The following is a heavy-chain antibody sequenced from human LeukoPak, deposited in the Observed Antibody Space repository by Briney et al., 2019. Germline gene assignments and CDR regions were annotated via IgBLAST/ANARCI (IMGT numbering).Heavy chain of an antibody. V-gene: IGHV1-8*02. Sequence: ASVKVSCKASGYTFTGYYMHWVRQAPGQGLEWMGWMNPNSGNTGYAQKFQGRVTMTRNTSISTAYMELSSLRSEDTAVYYCARLLGYCSSTSCYGAFDIWGQGTMVTVSS. D-gene: IGHD2-2*01. CDR2: MNPNSGNT. CDR1: GYTFTGYY. J-gene: IGHJ3*02. CDR3: ARLLGYCSSTSCYGAFDI.